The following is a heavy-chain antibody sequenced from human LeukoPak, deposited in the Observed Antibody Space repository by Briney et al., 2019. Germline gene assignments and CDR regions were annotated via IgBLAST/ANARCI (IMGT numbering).Heavy chain of an antibody. CDR2: IYYGGST. D-gene: IGHD1/OR15-1a*01. CDR1: GGSISSYY. V-gene: IGHV4-59*06. Sequence: SETLSLTCTVSGGSISSYYWSWIRQPPGKGLEWIGYIYYGGSTYYNPSLKSRVTISVDTSKNQFSLKLSSVTAADTAVYYCARGNTAPESPYFDYWGQGTLVTVSS. CDR3: ARGNTAPESPYFDY. J-gene: IGHJ4*02.